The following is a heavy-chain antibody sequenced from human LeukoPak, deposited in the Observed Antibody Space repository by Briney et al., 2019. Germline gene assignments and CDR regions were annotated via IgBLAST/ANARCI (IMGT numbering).Heavy chain of an antibody. J-gene: IGHJ4*02. V-gene: IGHV1-18*01. CDR1: GYTFTSYG. CDR3: AREIGGHGPWVAATVIDY. Sequence: GASVKVSCKASGYTFTSYGISWVRQAPGQGLEWMGWISAYNGNTNYAQKLQGRVTMTTDTSTSTAYMELRSLRSDDTAVYYCAREIGGHGPWVAATVIDYWGQGTLVTVSS. D-gene: IGHD2-15*01. CDR2: ISAYNGNT.